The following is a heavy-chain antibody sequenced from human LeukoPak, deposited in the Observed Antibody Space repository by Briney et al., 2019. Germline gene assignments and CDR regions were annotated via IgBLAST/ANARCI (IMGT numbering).Heavy chain of an antibody. CDR3: ARHGLGSSWFGFDY. J-gene: IGHJ4*02. D-gene: IGHD6-13*01. CDR2: IYPGDSDP. Sequence: GESLKISCKGSGCSFTTFWIGWVRQMPGTGLEWMGIIYPGDSDPRYSPSFQGQVTISADKSISTAYLQWSSLKASDSAMYYCARHGLGSSWFGFDYWGQGTLVTVSS. V-gene: IGHV5-51*01. CDR1: GCSFTTFW.